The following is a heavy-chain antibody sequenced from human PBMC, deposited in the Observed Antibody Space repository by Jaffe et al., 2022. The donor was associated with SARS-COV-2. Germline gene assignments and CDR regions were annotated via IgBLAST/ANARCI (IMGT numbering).Heavy chain of an antibody. Sequence: EVQLVQSGEEAKKPGESLKISCKASGHTFTNYWIGWVRQMPGKGLEWMGIIYPGDSGARYSSSFQGQVTISADKSISTAYLQWSSLKASDSAMYYCGSGTVVGWYHGVDVWGQGTTVTVSS. D-gene: IGHD2-15*01. CDR2: IYPGDSGA. J-gene: IGHJ6*02. V-gene: IGHV5-51*01. CDR1: GHTFTNYW. CDR3: GSGTVVGWYHGVDV.